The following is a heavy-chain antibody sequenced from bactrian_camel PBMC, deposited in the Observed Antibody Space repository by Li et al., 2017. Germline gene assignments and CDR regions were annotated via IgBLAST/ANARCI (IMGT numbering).Heavy chain of an antibody. CDR2: IYTRGGST. J-gene: IGHJ4*01. V-gene: IGHV3S1*01. CDR1: GYDFSGRC. D-gene: IGHD4*01. Sequence: HVQLVESGGGSVQAEGSLKLSCTVSGYDFSGRCMGWFRQVPGKEREGVAVIYTRGGSTDYADSVKGRFSISQDNAKNTVYLQMNSLKPEDTAMYYCVADSRPTIRCWDYDPYEYNNWGQGTQVTVS. CDR3: VADSRPTIRCWDYDPYEYNN.